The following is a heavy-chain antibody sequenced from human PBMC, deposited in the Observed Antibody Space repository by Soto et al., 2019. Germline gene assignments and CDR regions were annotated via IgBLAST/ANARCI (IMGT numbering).Heavy chain of an antibody. CDR3: AGGGGWVIDS. Sequence: EVQLVESGGGLVQPGGSLRLSCAASKFTFSSYWMNWVRQAPGKGLEWVANIKQDGSEKYYVDSVKGRFTISRDNAKNALYLQINSLRAEDTAVYYCAGGGGWVIDSWGQGALVTVSS. V-gene: IGHV3-7*01. J-gene: IGHJ4*02. CDR2: IKQDGSEK. D-gene: IGHD3-16*01. CDR1: KFTFSSYW.